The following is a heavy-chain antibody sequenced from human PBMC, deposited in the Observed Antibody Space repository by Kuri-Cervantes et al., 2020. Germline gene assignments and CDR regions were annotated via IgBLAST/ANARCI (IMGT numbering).Heavy chain of an antibody. V-gene: IGHV1-2*02. D-gene: IGHD6-13*01. CDR1: GYTFTGYY. J-gene: IGHJ5*02. Sequence: ASVKVSCKASGYTFTGYYMHWVRQAPGQGLEWMGWINPNSGGTNYAQKFQGRVTMTRDTSTSTVYMELSSLRSEDTAVYYCARERRLYQQPSWFEAWGQGTLATVSS. CDR2: INPNSGGT. CDR3: ARERRLYQQPSWFEA.